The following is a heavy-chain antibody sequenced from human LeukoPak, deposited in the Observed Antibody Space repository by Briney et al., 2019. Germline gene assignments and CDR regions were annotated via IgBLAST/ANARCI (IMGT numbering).Heavy chain of an antibody. Sequence: PGGSLRLSCAASGFSFSSYAIHWVRQAPGKGLEWVAVISYDGSNKYYADSVKGRFTISRDNSKNTLYLQMNSLRAEDTAVYYCAKDDTYYYDSSGYLGYWGQGTLVTVSS. CDR3: AKDDTYYYDSSGYLGY. CDR1: GFSFSSYA. D-gene: IGHD3-22*01. CDR2: ISYDGSNK. J-gene: IGHJ4*02. V-gene: IGHV3-30*04.